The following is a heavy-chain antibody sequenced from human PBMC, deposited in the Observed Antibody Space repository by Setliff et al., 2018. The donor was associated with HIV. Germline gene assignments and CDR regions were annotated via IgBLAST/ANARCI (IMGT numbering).Heavy chain of an antibody. J-gene: IGHJ3*02. Sequence: PSETLSLTCAVYGGSLSNYYWSWIRQLPGKGQEWIGEINHSGSTNYNTSLKSRVTISVDTSKSQFSLNLTSVTAADTAGYYCARSKTFYDFWGGYYTHGAFKIWGLGTMVTVSS. CDR3: ARSKTFYDFWGGYYTHGAFKI. CDR1: GGSLSNYY. V-gene: IGHV4-34*01. D-gene: IGHD3-3*01. CDR2: INHSGST.